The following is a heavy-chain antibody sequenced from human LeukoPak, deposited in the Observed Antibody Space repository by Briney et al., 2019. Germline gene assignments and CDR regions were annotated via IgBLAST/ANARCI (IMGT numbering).Heavy chain of an antibody. V-gene: IGHV4-61*01. CDR1: GGSVSSGSYY. CDR2: IYYSGST. D-gene: IGHD6-19*01. Sequence: PSQTLSLTCTVSGGSVSSGSYYWSWIRQPPGKGLEWIGYIYYSGSTNYNPSLKSRVTISVDTSKDQFSLKLSSVTAADTAVYYCAGDPRARYSSGWSSWGQGTLVTVSS. CDR3: AGDPRARYSSGWSS. J-gene: IGHJ4*02.